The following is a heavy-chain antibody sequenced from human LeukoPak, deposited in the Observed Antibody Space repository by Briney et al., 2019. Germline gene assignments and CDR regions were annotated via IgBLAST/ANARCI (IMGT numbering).Heavy chain of an antibody. CDR3: ARGILTVTAQLGDAFDI. D-gene: IGHD2-21*02. V-gene: IGHV1-69*04. CDR2: IIPILGIA. J-gene: IGHJ3*02. Sequence: SVKVSCKASGGTFSSYAISWVRQAPGQGLEWMGRIIPILGIANYAQKFQGRVTITADKSTSTAYMELSSLRSEDTAVYYCARGILTVTAQLGDAFDIWGQGTMVTVSS. CDR1: GGTFSSYA.